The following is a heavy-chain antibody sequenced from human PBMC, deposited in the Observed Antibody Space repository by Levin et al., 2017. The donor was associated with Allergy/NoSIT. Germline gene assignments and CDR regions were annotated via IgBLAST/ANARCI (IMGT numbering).Heavy chain of an antibody. Sequence: PGGSLRLSCAASGFIFSSYEMNWVRQAPGKGLEWVSYISSSGSTIYYADSVKGRFTISRDNAKNSLYLQMNSLRAEDTAVYYCARDGGYNPNDYWGQGTLVTVSS. CDR1: GFIFSSYE. CDR3: ARDGGYNPNDY. V-gene: IGHV3-48*03. D-gene: IGHD5-24*01. CDR2: ISSSGSTI. J-gene: IGHJ4*02.